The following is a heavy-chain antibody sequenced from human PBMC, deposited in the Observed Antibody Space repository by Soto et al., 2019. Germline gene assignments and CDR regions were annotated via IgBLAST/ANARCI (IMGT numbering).Heavy chain of an antibody. J-gene: IGHJ4*02. D-gene: IGHD6-13*01. CDR1: GFTFDDYA. CDR2: ITWNSESI. CDR3: VKGMTSQAAAGGDY. V-gene: IGHV3-9*01. Sequence: GGSLRLSCEASGFTFDDYALHWVRQAPGKGLEWVSGITWNSESIGYANSVKGRFTISRDNAKNSLYLQMNSLKAEDTALYYCVKGMTSQAAAGGDYWGQGTLVTVSS.